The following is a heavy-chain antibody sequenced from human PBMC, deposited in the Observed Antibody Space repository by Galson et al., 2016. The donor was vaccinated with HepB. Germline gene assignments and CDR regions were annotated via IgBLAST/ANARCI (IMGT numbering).Heavy chain of an antibody. CDR2: ISWNSDNI. V-gene: IGHV3-9*01. J-gene: IGHJ4*02. D-gene: IGHD1-26*01. CDR1: GFTFDDYA. Sequence: SLRLSCAASGFTFDDYAMHWVRQAPGKGLEWVSGISWNSDNIGYADSVKGRFTISRDNAKNSLYLQMNSLRTGDTALYFCARDNWEVLNGVIDYWGQGTLVTVSS. CDR3: ARDNWEVLNGVIDY.